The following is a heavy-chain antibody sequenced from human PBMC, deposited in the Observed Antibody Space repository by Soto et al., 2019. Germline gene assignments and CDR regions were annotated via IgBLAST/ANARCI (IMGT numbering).Heavy chain of an antibody. Sequence: QVQLVQSGAEVKKPGASVKVSCKASGYTFTSYGISWVQQAPGQGLEWMGWISAYNGNTNYAQKLQGRVTMTTDTSTSTAYMELRSLRSDDTAVYYCAREIAVAGVVRRGWFDPWGQGTLVTVSS. CDR2: ISAYNGNT. V-gene: IGHV1-18*04. J-gene: IGHJ5*02. CDR3: AREIAVAGVVRRGWFDP. CDR1: GYTFTSYG. D-gene: IGHD6-19*01.